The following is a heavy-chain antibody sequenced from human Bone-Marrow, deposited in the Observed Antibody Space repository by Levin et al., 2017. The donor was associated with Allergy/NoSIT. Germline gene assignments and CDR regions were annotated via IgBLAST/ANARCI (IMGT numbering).Heavy chain of an antibody. CDR1: GYRFINYY. CDR3: ASRCLEWSPPV. CDR2: LNPDSGGTA. V-gene: IGHV1-2*06. J-gene: IGHJ6*04. Sequence: ASVKVSCKSSGYRFINYYIHWVRQAPGQGLEWMGRLNPDSGGTANYAQKFQGRVTMTRDTSISTAYMELSSLTSDDTAVYYCASRCLEWSPPVWGKGTTVTVSS. D-gene: IGHD3-3*01.